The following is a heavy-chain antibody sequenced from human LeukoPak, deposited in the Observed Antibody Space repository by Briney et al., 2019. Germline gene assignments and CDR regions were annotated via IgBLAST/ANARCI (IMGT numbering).Heavy chain of an antibody. D-gene: IGHD4-11*01. CDR3: ARVTNANFDY. CDR1: GGSISSGGYY. V-gene: IGHV4-31*03. CDR2: IYYSGST. J-gene: IGHJ4*02. Sequence: KTSETLSLTCTVSGGSISSGGYYWSWIRQHPGKGLEWIGYIYYSGSTYYNPSLKSRVTISVDTSKNQFSLKLSSVTAADTAEYYCARVTNANFDYWGQGTLVTVSS.